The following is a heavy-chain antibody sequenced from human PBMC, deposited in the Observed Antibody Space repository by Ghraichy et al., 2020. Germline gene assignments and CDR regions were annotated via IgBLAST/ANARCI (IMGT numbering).Heavy chain of an antibody. J-gene: IGHJ6*02. Sequence: SQTLSLTCAVYGGSFSGYIWTWIRQPPGKGLEWIGEVNHAGSTNYNVSLKSQLTISVDTSKSQFSLKLTSVTAADTAVYYCARATIWGGMDVWGQGTTVTVSS. V-gene: IGHV4-34*01. CDR1: GGSFSGYI. D-gene: IGHD3-16*01. CDR2: VNHAGST. CDR3: ARATIWGGMDV.